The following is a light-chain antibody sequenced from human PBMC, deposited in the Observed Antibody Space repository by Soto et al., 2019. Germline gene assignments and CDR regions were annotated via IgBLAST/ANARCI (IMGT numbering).Light chain of an antibody. V-gene: IGKV3-20*01. CDR1: QSVNSRQ. CDR2: DAS. J-gene: IGKJ3*01. Sequence: EIVLTKSPGTLSFSPGERATLSCRATQSVNSRQLAWYQQKPGRAPRLLIFDASRRAAGIPDRFSGSGSGTDFTLTISRLEPEDFAVYFCQQYGSSVFTFGPGTTVDSK. CDR3: QQYGSSVFT.